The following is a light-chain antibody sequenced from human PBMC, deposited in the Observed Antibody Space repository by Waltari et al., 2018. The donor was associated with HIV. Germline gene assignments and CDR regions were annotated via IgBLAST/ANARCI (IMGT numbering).Light chain of an antibody. CDR3: YSTDSTSNPQGV. CDR1: AFPNKH. Sequence: SYEMTQPPSQAVPPGQKASITCPGGAFPNKHAYWSQQTPGHAPPMVIYEDRKRPSGIPERFSGSSSGTVATLTISGTQVEDEADYYCYSTDSTSNPQGVFGGGTQLTVL. V-gene: IGLV3-10*01. CDR2: EDR. J-gene: IGLJ7*01.